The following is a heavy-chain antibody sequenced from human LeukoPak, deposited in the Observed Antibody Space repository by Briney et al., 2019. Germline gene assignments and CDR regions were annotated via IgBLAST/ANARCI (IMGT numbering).Heavy chain of an antibody. J-gene: IGHJ5*02. CDR3: AKDREYYDSGGNFWFDP. CDR1: GFTFSSYA. D-gene: IGHD3-22*01. Sequence: GGSLRLSCAASGFTFSSYAMSWVRQAPGKGLEWVSAISGSGGSTYYADSVEGRFTISRDNSKNTLYLQMNSLRAEDTAVYYCAKDREYYDSGGNFWFDPWGQGTLVTVSS. V-gene: IGHV3-23*01. CDR2: ISGSGGST.